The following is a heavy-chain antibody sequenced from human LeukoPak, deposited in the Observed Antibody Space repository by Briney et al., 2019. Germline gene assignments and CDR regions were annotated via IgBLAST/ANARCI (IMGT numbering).Heavy chain of an antibody. CDR3: ARGYSTGWYYFDY. CDR1: GFTVSTNY. CDR2: IYSGGST. J-gene: IGHJ4*02. D-gene: IGHD6-19*01. Sequence: GGSLRLSCAASGFTVSTNYMSWVRQAPGKGLELVSVIYSGGSTYYVDSVKGRFTISRDNSKSTLYLQMNSLRAEDTAVYYCARGYSTGWYYFDYWGQGTLVTVSS. V-gene: IGHV3-66*01.